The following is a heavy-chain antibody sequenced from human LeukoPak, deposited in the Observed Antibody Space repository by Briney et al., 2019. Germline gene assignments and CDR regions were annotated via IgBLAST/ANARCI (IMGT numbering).Heavy chain of an antibody. CDR3: ARDLGTTVTTINY. CDR2: ISSSSSYI. CDR1: GFTFSSYS. Sequence: GGSLRLSCAASGFTFSSYSMNWVRQAPGKGPEWVSSISSSSSYIYYADSVKGRFTISRDNAKNSLYLQMNSLRAEDTAVYYCARDLGTTVTTINYWGQGTLVTVSS. J-gene: IGHJ4*02. V-gene: IGHV3-21*01. D-gene: IGHD4-17*01.